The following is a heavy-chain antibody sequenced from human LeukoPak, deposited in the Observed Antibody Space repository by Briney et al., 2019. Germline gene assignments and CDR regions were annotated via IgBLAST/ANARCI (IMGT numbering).Heavy chain of an antibody. CDR1: GGSISSSSYY. Sequence: PSETLPLTCTVSGGSISSSSYYWSWIRQPPGKGLEWIGEINHSGSTNYNPSLKSRVTISVDTSKNQFSLKLSCVTAADTAVYYCARPRLAASRGYSYWGQGTLVTVSS. CDR2: INHSGST. D-gene: IGHD5-12*01. J-gene: IGHJ4*02. CDR3: ARPRLAASRGYSY. V-gene: IGHV4-39*07.